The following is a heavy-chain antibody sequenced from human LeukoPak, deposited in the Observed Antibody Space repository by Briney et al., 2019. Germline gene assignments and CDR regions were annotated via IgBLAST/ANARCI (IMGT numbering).Heavy chain of an antibody. D-gene: IGHD2/OR15-2a*01. CDR1: GGSFSGYY. CDR2: IYHSGST. J-gene: IGHJ4*02. Sequence: PSETLSLTCAVYGGSFSGYYWSWIRQPPGKGLEWIGEIYHSGSTNYNPSLKSRVTISVDKSKNQFSLKLSSVTAADTAVYYCARSGFSFDYWGQGTLVTVSS. V-gene: IGHV4-34*01. CDR3: ARSGFSFDY.